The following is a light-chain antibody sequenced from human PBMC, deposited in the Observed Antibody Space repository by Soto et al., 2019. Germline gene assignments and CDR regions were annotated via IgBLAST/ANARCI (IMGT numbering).Light chain of an antibody. CDR1: MRDVGAYNL. CDR2: EVR. CDR3: SAYTGRSTLV. J-gene: IGLJ3*02. Sequence: QSALTQPASVSGSAGQSITISCSGTMRDVGAYNLVSWYQQHPGTAPKLIIYEVRHRPSGISSRFSGSRSGNTASLTISGLQSEDEGDYYCSAYTGRSTLVFGGGTKVTVL. V-gene: IGLV2-14*01.